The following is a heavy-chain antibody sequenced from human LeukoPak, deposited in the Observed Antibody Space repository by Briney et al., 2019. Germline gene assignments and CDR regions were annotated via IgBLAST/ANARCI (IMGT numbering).Heavy chain of an antibody. CDR1: GFTFSSYW. CDR2: INSDGSST. CDR3: ARVTGYYYDSSGYQFDY. Sequence: GGSLRLSCAASGFTFSSYWMHWVRQAPGKGLVWVSRINSDGSSTSYADSVKGRFTISRDNAKNTLYLQMNSLRAEDTAVYYCARVTGYYYDSSGYQFDYWGQGTLVTVSS. J-gene: IGHJ4*02. V-gene: IGHV3-74*01. D-gene: IGHD3-22*01.